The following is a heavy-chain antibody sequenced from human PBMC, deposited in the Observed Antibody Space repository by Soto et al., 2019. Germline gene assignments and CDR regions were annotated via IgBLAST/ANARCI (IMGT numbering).Heavy chain of an antibody. CDR2: ISGSDDST. CDR3: AKRSSSSTFDY. Sequence: GGSLRLSCAASGFTFSSYAMSWVRQAPGKGLEWVSVISGSDDSTYYADSVKGRFTISRDNSKNTLYLQMNSLRAEDTAVYYCAKRSSSSTFDYWGQGTMVTVSS. V-gene: IGHV3-23*01. J-gene: IGHJ4*03. CDR1: GFTFSSYA. D-gene: IGHD6-6*01.